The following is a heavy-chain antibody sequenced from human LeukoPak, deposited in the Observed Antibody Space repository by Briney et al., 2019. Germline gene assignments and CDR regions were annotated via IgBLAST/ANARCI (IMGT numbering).Heavy chain of an antibody. CDR3: ARGGSSSSYYYYGMDV. V-gene: IGHV3-74*01. Sequence: PGGSLRLSCAASGFTFSSYWMHWVRHAPGEGLVWVLRINSDGSSTSYADSVKGRFTISRDNAKNTLYLQMNSLRAEDTAVYYCARGGSSSSYYYYGMDVWGQGTTVTVFS. D-gene: IGHD6-6*01. CDR1: GFTFSSYW. J-gene: IGHJ6*02. CDR2: INSDGSST.